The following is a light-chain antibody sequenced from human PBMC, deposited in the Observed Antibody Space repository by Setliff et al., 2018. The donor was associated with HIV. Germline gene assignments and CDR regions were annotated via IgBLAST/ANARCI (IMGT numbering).Light chain of an antibody. Sequence: SYELTQSPSLSVAPGKTATITCGGTNPHRVQWYQQRAGQAPVLVVYGDSDRPSGIPERISGSKSGDTATLSISRVEAGDEADYYCQVWDSITDQVIFGGGTQLTVL. CDR1: NPHR. CDR2: GDS. J-gene: IGLJ2*01. CDR3: QVWDSITDQVI. V-gene: IGLV3-21*03.